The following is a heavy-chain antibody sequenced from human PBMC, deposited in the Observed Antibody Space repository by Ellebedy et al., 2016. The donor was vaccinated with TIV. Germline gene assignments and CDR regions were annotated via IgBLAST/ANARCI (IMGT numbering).Heavy chain of an antibody. Sequence: GESLKISCVASGFTFSSYAMSWVRQAPGKGLDWVSAISGTGSSTTHYADSVKGRFTISRDNAKNTLYLQMNSLRVEDTAVYYCARDPDYYDSSGYSVAGYFDLWGRGTLVTVSS. CDR2: ISGTGSSTT. V-gene: IGHV3-23*01. CDR3: ARDPDYYDSSGYSVAGYFDL. CDR1: GFTFSSYA. D-gene: IGHD3-22*01. J-gene: IGHJ2*01.